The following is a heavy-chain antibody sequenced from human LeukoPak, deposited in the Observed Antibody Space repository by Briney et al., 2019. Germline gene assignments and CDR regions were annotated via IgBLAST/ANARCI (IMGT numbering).Heavy chain of an antibody. Sequence: GESLRLSCAASVFSFSSYVMSWVRQAPGKGLEWVSAGSGSGGSTYYADSVKGRFTISRDISKNTLYLQMNSLKTEDTALYYCIRDRYSNNFPVPTNDYWGQGTLVTVSS. J-gene: IGHJ4*02. D-gene: IGHD5-24*01. V-gene: IGHV3-23*01. CDR3: IRDRYSNNFPVPTNDY. CDR1: VFSFSSYV. CDR2: GSGSGGST.